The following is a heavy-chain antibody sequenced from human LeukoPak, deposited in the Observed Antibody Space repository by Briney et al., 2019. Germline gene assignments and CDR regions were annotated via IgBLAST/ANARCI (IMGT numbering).Heavy chain of an antibody. Sequence: KPGASVKVSCKASGHTFTNFDINWVRQATGQGLEWMGWMDPSTDSADNAQKFQGRVTMTMDMSINTAYMELNSLTSEDTAVYYCTRAKSPRYHYYGFDVWGQGTTVTVSS. V-gene: IGHV1-8*01. CDR2: MDPSTDSA. CDR1: GHTFTNFD. J-gene: IGHJ6*02. CDR3: TRAKSPRYHYYGFDV.